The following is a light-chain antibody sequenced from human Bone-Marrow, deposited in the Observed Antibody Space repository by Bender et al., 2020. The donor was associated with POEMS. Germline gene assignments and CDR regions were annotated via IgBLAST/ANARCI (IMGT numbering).Light chain of an antibody. CDR3: SSYISTSTPVV. CDR1: SSDVGGYDR. J-gene: IGLJ2*01. CDR2: EVT. V-gene: IGLV2-18*02. Sequence: QSALTQPPSVSGSPGQSVTIFCTGTSSDVGGYDRVSWYQQPPGTAPKLILFEVTNRPSGLPDRFSGSKSGNTASLTISALQAGDKADYYCSSYISTSTPVVFCGGTKLSVL.